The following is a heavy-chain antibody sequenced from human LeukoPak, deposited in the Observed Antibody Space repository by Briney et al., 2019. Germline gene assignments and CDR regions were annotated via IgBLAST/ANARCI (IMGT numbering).Heavy chain of an antibody. V-gene: IGHV4-59*08. D-gene: IGHD6-19*01. CDR3: ARSSSGWYYFDY. Sequence: SETLSLTCTVSGVSISSYYWSWIRQPPGKGLEWIGYMYYSGSTNYNPSLKSRVTISLGTSKNQFSLKLSSVTAADTAVYYCARSSSGWYYFDYWGQGTLVTVSS. CDR1: GVSISSYY. CDR2: MYYSGST. J-gene: IGHJ4*02.